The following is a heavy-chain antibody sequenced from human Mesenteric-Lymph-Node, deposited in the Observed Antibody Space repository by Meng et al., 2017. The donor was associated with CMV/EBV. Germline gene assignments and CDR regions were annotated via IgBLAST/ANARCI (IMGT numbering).Heavy chain of an antibody. CDR2: SNPNSGGT. CDR1: GYTFTDYH. Sequence: ASVKVSCKASGYTFTDYHMFWVRQAPGQGLEWMGWSNPNSGGTHHAQKFQGRVTMTSDTSSTTAYMELSGLRSDDTAVYYCARLNAIYYDNSGYYYDYWGQGTLVTVSS. D-gene: IGHD3-22*01. V-gene: IGHV1-2*02. J-gene: IGHJ4*02. CDR3: ARLNAIYYDNSGYYYDY.